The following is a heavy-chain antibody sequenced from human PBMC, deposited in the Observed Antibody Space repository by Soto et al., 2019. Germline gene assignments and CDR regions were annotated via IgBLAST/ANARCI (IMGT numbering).Heavy chain of an antibody. CDR3: ARGSSDYYDSSGYYYVFGYFDY. CDR1: GGTFSSYA. Sequence: ASVTVSCQASGGTFSSYAISWVRQAPGQGLEWMGGIIPIFGTANYAQKFQGGVTITADESTSTAYMELSSLRSEDTAVYYCARGSSDYYDSSGYYYVFGYFDYWGQGTLVTVSS. D-gene: IGHD3-22*01. J-gene: IGHJ4*02. CDR2: IIPIFGTA. V-gene: IGHV1-69*13.